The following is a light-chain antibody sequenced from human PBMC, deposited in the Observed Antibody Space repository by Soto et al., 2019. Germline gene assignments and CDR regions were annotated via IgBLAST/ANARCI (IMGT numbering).Light chain of an antibody. CDR2: AAS. CDR1: QGISNY. CDR3: QNYNSAPQVT. J-gene: IGKJ4*01. Sequence: DIQMSQSPASLSAFVGDRVTITCRASQGISNYLAWYQRKPGKVPNLLIYAASTLQSGVPSRFRGSRSGTDFTLTISSLQPEDVATYYFQNYNSAPQVTFAGVTKVDIK. V-gene: IGKV1-27*01.